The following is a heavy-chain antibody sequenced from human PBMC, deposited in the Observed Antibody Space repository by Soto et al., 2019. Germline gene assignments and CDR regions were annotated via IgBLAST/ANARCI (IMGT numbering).Heavy chain of an antibody. V-gene: IGHV4-59*01. D-gene: IGHD6-13*01. J-gene: IGHJ1*01. CDR2: IYYSGST. Sequence: NPSETLSLTCTVSGGSISSYYWSWIRQPPGKGLEWIGYIYYSGSTNYNPSLKSRVTISVDTSKNQFSLKLSSVTAADTAVYYCAAGSSWYDGYFQHWGQGTLVTVSS. CDR3: AAGSSWYDGYFQH. CDR1: GGSISSYY.